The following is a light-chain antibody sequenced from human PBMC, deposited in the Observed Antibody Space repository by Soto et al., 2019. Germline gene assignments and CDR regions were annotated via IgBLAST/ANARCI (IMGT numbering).Light chain of an antibody. CDR1: SNDVGGYNY. Sequence: QSVLTQPASVSGSPGQSITISCTGTSNDVGGYNYFSWYQQHPGKAPKFMIYDVSNRPSGVSNCFSGSKSGNTASLTISGLQAEDEADYYCCSYTTSNTRQIVFGTGTKVTVL. V-gene: IGLV2-14*01. CDR2: DVS. CDR3: CSYTTSNTRQIV. J-gene: IGLJ1*01.